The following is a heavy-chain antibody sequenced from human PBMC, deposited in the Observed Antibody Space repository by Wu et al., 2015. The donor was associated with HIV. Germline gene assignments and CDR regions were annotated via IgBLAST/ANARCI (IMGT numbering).Heavy chain of an antibody. CDR1: GDTFNIFA. J-gene: IGHJ6*02. CDR3: ARNSGGGTSYYFYAMDL. Sequence: QVQLVQSGAEVKKPGSSVKVSCKASGDTFNIFAINWVRQAPGQGLEWMGGIIPAFGTTDYAGKFQGRVTIMTDESTSTVYMELNSLRSEDTAVYYCARNSGGGTSYYFYAMDLWGQGTTVTVSS. D-gene: IGHD2-15*01. CDR2: IIPAFGTT. V-gene: IGHV1-69*05.